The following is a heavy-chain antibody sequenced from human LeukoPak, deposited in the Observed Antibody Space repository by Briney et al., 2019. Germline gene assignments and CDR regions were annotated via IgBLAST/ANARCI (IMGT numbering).Heavy chain of an antibody. J-gene: IGHJ4*02. CDR3: ARDPIAAAEPIDF. CDR2: VYYSGST. D-gene: IGHD6-13*01. V-gene: IGHV4-30-4*01. Sequence: PSETLSLTCTVSGASIYSGDDYWSWLRQPPGKGLEWIGYVYYSGSTHCNPSLKSRVTMSVDTSKNQFSLQLSYVTAVDTAVYYCARDPIAAAEPIDFWGQGILVTVSS. CDR1: GASIYSGDDY.